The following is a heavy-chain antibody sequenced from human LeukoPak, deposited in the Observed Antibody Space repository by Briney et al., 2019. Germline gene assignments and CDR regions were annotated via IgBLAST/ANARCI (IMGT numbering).Heavy chain of an antibody. Sequence: GESLKISCKGSGYSFTSYWIGWVRQMPGKGLEWMGIIYPGASDTRYSPSFQGQVTISADKSISTAYLQWSSLKASDTAMYYCARLGLGVGATVEGPFDYWGQGTLVTVSS. J-gene: IGHJ4*02. V-gene: IGHV5-51*01. CDR3: ARLGLGVGATVEGPFDY. D-gene: IGHD1-26*01. CDR2: IYPGASDT. CDR1: GYSFTSYW.